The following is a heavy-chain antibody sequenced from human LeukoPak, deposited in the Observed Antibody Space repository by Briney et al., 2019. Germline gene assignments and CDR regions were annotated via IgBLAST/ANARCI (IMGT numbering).Heavy chain of an antibody. Sequence: ASVKVSCKASGGTFSSYAISWVRQAPGQGLEWMGGIIPIFGTANYAQKFQGRVTITADESTSTAYMEMSSLRSEDTAVYYRARGVLRFLEWLPDYYYYYMDVWGTRTTVTVSS. D-gene: IGHD3-3*01. V-gene: IGHV1-69*13. CDR2: IIPIFGTA. J-gene: IGHJ6*03. CDR3: ARGVLRFLEWLPDYYYYYMDV. CDR1: GGTFSSYA.